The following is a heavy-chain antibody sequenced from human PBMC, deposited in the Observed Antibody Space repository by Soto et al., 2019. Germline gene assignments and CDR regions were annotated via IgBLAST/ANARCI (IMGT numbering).Heavy chain of an antibody. Sequence: ASVKVSCKASGYTFTGYYMHWVRQAPGQGLEWMGWINPNSGGTNYAQKFQGWVTMTRDTSISTAYMELSRLRSDDTAVYYCARKAHCIGGSCYHYYYYIDVWGQGTSVPVYS. CDR2: INPNSGGT. CDR1: GYTFTGYY. V-gene: IGHV1-2*04. CDR3: ARKAHCIGGSCYHYYYYIDV. D-gene: IGHD2-15*01. J-gene: IGHJ6*03.